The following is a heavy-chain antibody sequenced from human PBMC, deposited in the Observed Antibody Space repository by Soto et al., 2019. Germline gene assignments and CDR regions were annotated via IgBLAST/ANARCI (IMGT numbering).Heavy chain of an antibody. CDR3: ARVSGFWSGPDDY. V-gene: IGHV4-34*01. CDR1: GGSFRGYY. D-gene: IGHD3-3*01. CDR2: INHSGST. Sequence: QVQLQQWGAGLLKPSETMSFTCAVYGGSFRGYYWSWIRQPPGKGLEWIGEINHSGSTNYNPSLKSRVTISVDTSKNQFSLKLSSVTSADTAVYYCARVSGFWSGPDDYWGQGTLVTVSS. J-gene: IGHJ4*02.